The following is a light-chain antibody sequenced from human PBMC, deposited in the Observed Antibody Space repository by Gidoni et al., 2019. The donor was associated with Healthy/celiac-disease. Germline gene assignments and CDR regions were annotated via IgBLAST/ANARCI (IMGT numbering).Light chain of an antibody. CDR1: QSVSSN. CDR3: QQYNNWPPWT. V-gene: IGKV3-15*01. J-gene: IGKJ1*01. Sequence: EIVMPPSPATLSVSPGERATLSCRASQSVSSNLAWYQQKPGQAPRLLIYGASTRATGIPARFSGSGSGTEFTLTISSLQSEDFAVYYCQQYNNWPPWTFGQGTKVEIK. CDR2: GAS.